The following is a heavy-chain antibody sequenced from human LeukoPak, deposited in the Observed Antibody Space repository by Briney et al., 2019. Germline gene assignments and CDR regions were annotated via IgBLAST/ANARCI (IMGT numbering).Heavy chain of an antibody. V-gene: IGHV3-74*01. CDR3: ARALPPPVHFGP. D-gene: IGHD3-10*01. CDR2: ISKDGSTT. Sequence: GGSLRLSCAASGFTFTSYWMHWVRQAPGKGLVWVSRISKDGSTTSYADSVKGRFTISRDNAKNTLYLQMNSLRAEDTAVYYCARALPPPVHFGPWGQGTLVTVSS. CDR1: GFTFTSYW. J-gene: IGHJ5*02.